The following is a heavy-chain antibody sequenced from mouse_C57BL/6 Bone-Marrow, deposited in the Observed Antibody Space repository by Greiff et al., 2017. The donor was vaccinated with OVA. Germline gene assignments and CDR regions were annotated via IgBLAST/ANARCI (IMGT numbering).Heavy chain of an antibody. CDR3: TTCSSYDY. V-gene: IGHV14-4*01. Sequence: VQLKESGAELVRPGASVKLSCTASGFNIKDDYMHWVKQRPEQGLEWIGWIDPENGDTEYASKLQGKATITADTSSNTAYLQLSSLTSEDTAVYYCTTCSSYDYWGQGTTLTVSS. CDR2: IDPENGDT. J-gene: IGHJ2*01. D-gene: IGHD1-1*01. CDR1: GFNIKDDY.